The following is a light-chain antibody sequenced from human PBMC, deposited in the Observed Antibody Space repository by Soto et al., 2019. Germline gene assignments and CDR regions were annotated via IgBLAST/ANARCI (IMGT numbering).Light chain of an antibody. CDR2: LNSDGSH. J-gene: IGLJ3*02. Sequence: QPVLTQSPSASASLGASVKLTCTLSSGHSSYAIAWHQQQPEKGPRYLMKLNSDGSHSKWDGIPDRFSGSSSRAERYLTISSVQSEDEADDCCQTWRTGLRVFGGGTKLTVL. CDR1: SGHSSYA. V-gene: IGLV4-69*01. CDR3: QTWRTGLRV.